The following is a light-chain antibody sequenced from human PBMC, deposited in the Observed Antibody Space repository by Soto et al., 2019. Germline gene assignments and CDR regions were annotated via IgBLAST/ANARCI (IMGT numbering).Light chain of an antibody. V-gene: IGKV3-20*01. Sequence: EIVLTQSPGTLSLSPGERATLSCRASQGVSATYLAWFQQKPGQAPRLLIYGASSRATGVPDRFSGSGSGTDFTLTISRLEPEDFAVYYCQQYGSASITFGQGTRLEIK. CDR2: GAS. J-gene: IGKJ5*01. CDR1: QGVSATY. CDR3: QQYGSASIT.